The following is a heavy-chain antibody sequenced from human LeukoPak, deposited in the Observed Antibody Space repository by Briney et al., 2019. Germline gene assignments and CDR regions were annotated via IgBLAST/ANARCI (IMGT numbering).Heavy chain of an antibody. Sequence: ASVKVSCKASGYTFTSYGISWVRQAPGQGLEWMGWISTLKGKTNYAQKLQGRVTMTTDTSTSTAYMELRSLRSDDTAVYYCARDRSWYEYYYYYYYMDVWGKGTTVTVSS. CDR3: ARDRSWYEYYYYYYYMDV. D-gene: IGHD6-13*01. CDR1: GYTFTSYG. J-gene: IGHJ6*03. CDR2: ISTLKGKT. V-gene: IGHV1-18*01.